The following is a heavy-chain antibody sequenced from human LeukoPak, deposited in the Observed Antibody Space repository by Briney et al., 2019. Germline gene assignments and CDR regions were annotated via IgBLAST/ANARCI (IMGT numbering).Heavy chain of an antibody. CDR3: TRDPVYDFWSGYSNWFDP. CDR2: IRSKAYGGTT. D-gene: IGHD3-3*01. Sequence: GRSLRLSCTASGFTFGDYAMSWVRQAPGKGLEWVGFIRSKAYGGTTEHAASVKGRFTISRDDSKSIAYLQMNSLKTEDTAVYYCTRDPVYDFWSGYSNWFDPWGQGTLVTVSS. V-gene: IGHV3-49*04. J-gene: IGHJ5*02. CDR1: GFTFGDYA.